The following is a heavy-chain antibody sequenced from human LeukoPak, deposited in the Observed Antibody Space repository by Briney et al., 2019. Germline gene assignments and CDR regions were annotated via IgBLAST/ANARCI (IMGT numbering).Heavy chain of an antibody. J-gene: IGHJ5*02. V-gene: IGHV4-30-4*07. CDR3: ARVVAGAGNSWFDP. CDR2: IHDSGST. CDR1: GGSISRGGYS. D-gene: IGHD6-13*01. Sequence: PSETLSLTCAVSGGSISRGGYSWIWIRQTPGKGLEWIAYIHDSGSTYYNPSLKSRASISRDTSKNAFSLKLNSVTRADPAVYYCARVVAGAGNSWFDPWGQGTLVTVSS.